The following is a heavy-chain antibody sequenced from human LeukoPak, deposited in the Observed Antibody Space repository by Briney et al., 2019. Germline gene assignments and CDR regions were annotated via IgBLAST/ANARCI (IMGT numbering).Heavy chain of an antibody. Sequence: PSQTLSLTCTVSGFSISSGGYYWSWIRQHPGKGLEWIGYIYYSGSTYYNPSLNSRFTISVDTSKNQFSLKLSSVTAAATAVYYCARSVGAARPLDYWGQGTLVTVSS. CDR2: IYYSGST. V-gene: IGHV4-31*03. D-gene: IGHD6-6*01. J-gene: IGHJ4*02. CDR1: GFSISSGGYY. CDR3: ARSVGAARPLDY.